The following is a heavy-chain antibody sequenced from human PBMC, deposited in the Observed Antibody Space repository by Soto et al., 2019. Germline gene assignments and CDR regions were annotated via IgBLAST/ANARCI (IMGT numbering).Heavy chain of an antibody. V-gene: IGHV2-26*01. Sequence: SGPTLVTPTETLTLTCTVSGFSLSNARMGVSWIRQPPGKALEWLAHIFSNDEKSYSTSLKSRLTISKDTSKSQVVLTMANMDPVDTATYYCARIRYYYDSSGYSDPENGGPVDYWGQGTLVTVSS. D-gene: IGHD3-22*01. CDR3: ARIRYYYDSSGYSDPENGGPVDY. CDR2: IFSNDEK. CDR1: GFSLSNARMG. J-gene: IGHJ4*02.